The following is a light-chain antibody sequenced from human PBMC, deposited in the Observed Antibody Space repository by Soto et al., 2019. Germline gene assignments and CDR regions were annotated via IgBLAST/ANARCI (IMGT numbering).Light chain of an antibody. CDR3: QQYTSYPLT. V-gene: IGKV1-5*01. Sequence: DIQMTQSPSTLSASIGDRVTITCRASQSVSSWLGWYQQKPGKAPQLLIYDAPSLESGVPSRFSGSGSGTEFTLTISSLQPDDFATYYCQQYTSYPLTFGGGTKVDIK. J-gene: IGKJ4*01. CDR1: QSVSSW. CDR2: DAP.